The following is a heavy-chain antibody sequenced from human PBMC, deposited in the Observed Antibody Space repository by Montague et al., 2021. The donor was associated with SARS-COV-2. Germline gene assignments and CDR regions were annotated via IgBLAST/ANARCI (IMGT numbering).Heavy chain of an antibody. D-gene: IGHD2-2*01. CDR1: GYSISSGYF. V-gene: IGHV4-38-2*02. CDR3: ATEMPAYDVFDI. J-gene: IGHJ3*02. Sequence: SETPSLTCTVFGYSISSGYFWAWLRQPPGKGLEWIGYIYNTGRTNYNPXHKSRVTISMDTSKNQFSLKVDSVSAADTAVYYCATEMPAYDVFDIWGQGTMVTVSS. CDR2: IYNTGRT.